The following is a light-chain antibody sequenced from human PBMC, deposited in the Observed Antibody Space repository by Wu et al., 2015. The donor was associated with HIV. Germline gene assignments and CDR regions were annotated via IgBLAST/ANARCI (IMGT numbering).Light chain of an antibody. V-gene: IGKV3-15*01. Sequence: EIVMTQSPATLSVSPGERATLSCRASRSVSTNLAWYQQKPGQAPRLLISGASTRATGIPARFSGSGSGTEFTLTISSMQSEDFAVYYCQHYHNWPPWTFGQGTKVEIK. CDR2: GAS. CDR1: RSVSTN. J-gene: IGKJ1*01. CDR3: QHYHNWPPWT.